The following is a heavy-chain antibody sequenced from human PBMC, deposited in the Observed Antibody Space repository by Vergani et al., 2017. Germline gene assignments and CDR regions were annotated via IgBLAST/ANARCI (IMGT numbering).Heavy chain of an antibody. D-gene: IGHD7-27*01. V-gene: IGHV3-48*01. CDR1: GFTFSNYS. J-gene: IGHJ4*02. CDR3: ARDLSIKHEPGEEF. Sequence: EVQLVESGGGLVQPGGSLRLSCAASGFTFSNYSMNWVRQAPGKGLEWVSYISCSTRTIYYADSVKGRFTISRDNAKNSLYLQMNSLRAEDTAVYYCARDLSIKHEPGEEFWGQGTLVTVSS. CDR2: ISCSTRTI.